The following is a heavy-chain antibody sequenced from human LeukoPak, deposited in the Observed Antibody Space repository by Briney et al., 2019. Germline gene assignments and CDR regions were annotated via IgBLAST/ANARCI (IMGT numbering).Heavy chain of an antibody. J-gene: IGHJ4*02. V-gene: IGHV3-30-3*01. Sequence: GGSLRLSCAASGFTFSSYAMHWVRQAPGKGLEWVAVISYDGSNKYYADSVKGRFTISRDNSKNTLYLQMNSLRAGDTAVYYCASVRYCSSTSCYWGAFDYWGQGTLVTVSS. CDR2: ISYDGSNK. CDR1: GFTFSSYA. D-gene: IGHD2-2*01. CDR3: ASVRYCSSTSCYWGAFDY.